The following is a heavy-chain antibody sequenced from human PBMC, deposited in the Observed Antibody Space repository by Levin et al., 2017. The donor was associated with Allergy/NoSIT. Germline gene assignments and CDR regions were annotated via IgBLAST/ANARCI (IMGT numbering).Heavy chain of an antibody. D-gene: IGHD3-22*01. CDR3: ARDWDTSDSTGYYYSFEY. CDR1: LFTFSSYL. CDR2: ISSSSSII. Sequence: GESLKISCEASLFTFSSYLINFFLPSPFKGLEWVSFISSSSSIIYYADSVRGRFTISRDNAKNSLFLQMNSLRDEDTGVYYCARDWDTSDSTGYYYSFEYWGQGTLVTVSS. V-gene: IGHV3-48*02. J-gene: IGHJ4*02.